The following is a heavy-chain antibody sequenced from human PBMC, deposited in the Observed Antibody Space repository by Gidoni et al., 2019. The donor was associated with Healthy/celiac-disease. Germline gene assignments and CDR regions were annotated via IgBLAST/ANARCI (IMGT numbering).Heavy chain of an antibody. CDR1: GGSISSYY. CDR2: IYYSGST. Sequence: QLQLQESGPGLLTPSETLSLTCTVSGGSISSYYWRWIRQPPGKGLEWIGYIYYSGSTNYNPSLKSRVTISVDTSKNQFSLKLSSVTAADTAVYYCARGETRWELRIDYWGQGTLVTVSS. D-gene: IGHD1-26*01. J-gene: IGHJ4*02. V-gene: IGHV4-59*01. CDR3: ARGETRWELRIDY.